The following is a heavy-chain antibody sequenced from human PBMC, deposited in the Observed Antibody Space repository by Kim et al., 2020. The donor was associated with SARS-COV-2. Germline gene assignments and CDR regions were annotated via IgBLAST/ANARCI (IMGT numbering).Heavy chain of an antibody. Sequence: GGSLRLSCAASGFTFSSYWMHWVRQAPGKGLVWVSRINSDGSSTSYADSVKGRFTISRDNAKNTLYLQMNSLRAEDTAVYYCASAIEYSSSSVAFDIWGQGTMVTVSS. CDR1: GFTFSSYW. D-gene: IGHD6-6*01. CDR2: INSDGSST. CDR3: ASAIEYSSSSVAFDI. V-gene: IGHV3-74*01. J-gene: IGHJ3*02.